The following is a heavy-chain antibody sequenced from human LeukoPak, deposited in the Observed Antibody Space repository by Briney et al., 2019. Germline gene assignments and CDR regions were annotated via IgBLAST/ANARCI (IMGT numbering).Heavy chain of an antibody. V-gene: IGHV5-51*01. D-gene: IGHD3-10*01. Sequence: GESLKISCKGSGYSFTSYWIGWVRQLPGKGLEWMGIIYPGDSDTRYSPSFQGQVTISADKSISTAYLQWSSLKASDTAMYYCARGDMVRGVITVFDYWGQGTLVTVSS. CDR1: GYSFTSYW. CDR3: ARGDMVRGVITVFDY. CDR2: IYPGDSDT. J-gene: IGHJ4*02.